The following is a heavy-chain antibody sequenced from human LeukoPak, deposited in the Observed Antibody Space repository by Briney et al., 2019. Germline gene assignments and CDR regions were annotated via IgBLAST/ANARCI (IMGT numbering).Heavy chain of an antibody. D-gene: IGHD1-26*01. CDR3: AKVRSGSYYEYYYYMDV. CDR2: ISGSGGST. Sequence: SGGSLRLSCAASGFTFSSYAMSWVRQAPGKGLEWVSAISGSGGSTYYADSVKGRFTISRDNSKNTLYLQMNSLRAEDTAVYYCAKVRSGSYYEYYYYMDVWGKGTTVTISS. CDR1: GFTFSSYA. V-gene: IGHV3-23*01. J-gene: IGHJ6*03.